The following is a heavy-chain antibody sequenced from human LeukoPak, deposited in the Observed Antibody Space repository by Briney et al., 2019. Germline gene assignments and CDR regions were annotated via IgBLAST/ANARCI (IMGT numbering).Heavy chain of an antibody. D-gene: IGHD1-14*01. J-gene: IGHJ4*02. V-gene: IGHV3-7*01. CDR3: ARSPDGFDY. CDR1: GFPFSSYW. Sequence: GSLILSCAASGFPFSSYWMSWVRQAPGKGLEWVANIKPDENEKYYVDSVKGRFTISRDNAKNSLYLQMNSLRAEDTAVYYCARSPDGFDYWGQGALVTVSS. CDR2: IKPDENEK.